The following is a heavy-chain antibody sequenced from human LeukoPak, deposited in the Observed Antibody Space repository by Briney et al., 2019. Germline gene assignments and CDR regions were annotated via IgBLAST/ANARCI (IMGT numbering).Heavy chain of an antibody. V-gene: IGHV1-24*01. D-gene: IGHD1-26*01. CDR3: AADRKIVGTIGAYVF. CDR2: FGPDDTET. Sequence: ASVTVSCKCPENTLTELHMYWVRQTPGKGLEWMGGFGPDDTETVYAQKFQGRVTMTEDASTDTAYMQLSSLKSDDTAVYYCAADRKIVGTIGAYVFWGQGTLVTVSS. J-gene: IGHJ4*02. CDR1: ENTLTELH.